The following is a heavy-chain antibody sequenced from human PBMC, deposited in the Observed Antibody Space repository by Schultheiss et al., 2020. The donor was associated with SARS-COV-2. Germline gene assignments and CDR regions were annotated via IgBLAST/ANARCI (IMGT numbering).Heavy chain of an antibody. CDR3: ARIRPLNSGYADYFDS. CDR1: GGSISSSN. J-gene: IGHJ4*02. D-gene: IGHD5-12*01. CDR2: ISSSSSYI. V-gene: IGHV3-21*01. Sequence: ETLSLTCTVSGGSISSSNWWSWVRQAPGKGLEWVSSISSSSSYIYYTASVKGRFTISRDNARNSLYLQMNSLSAADTAVYYCARIRPLNSGYADYFDSWGQGTLVTVSS.